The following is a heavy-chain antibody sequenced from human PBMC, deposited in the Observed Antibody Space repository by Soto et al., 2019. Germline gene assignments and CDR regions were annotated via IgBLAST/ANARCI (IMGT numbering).Heavy chain of an antibody. Sequence: SETLSLTCAVPGGSISSGGYSWSWIRQPPGKGLEWIGYIYHSGSTYYNPSLKSRVTISVDRSKNQFSLKLSSVTAADTAVYYCAAGGGLPRYYWGQGTLVTVSS. D-gene: IGHD5-12*01. CDR2: IYHSGST. V-gene: IGHV4-30-2*01. CDR3: AAGGGLPRYY. J-gene: IGHJ4*02. CDR1: GGSISSGGYS.